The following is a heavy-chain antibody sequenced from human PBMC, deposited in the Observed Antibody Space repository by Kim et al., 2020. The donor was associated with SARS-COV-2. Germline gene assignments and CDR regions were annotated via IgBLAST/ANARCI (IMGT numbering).Heavy chain of an antibody. CDR1: GFTFSSYS. V-gene: IGHV3-48*02. D-gene: IGHD6-19*01. CDR3: ARETAVAGWGPGHYYYYYGMDV. J-gene: IGHJ6*02. Sequence: GGSLRLSCAASGFTFSSYSMNWVRQAPGKGLEWVSYISSSSSTIYYADSVKGRFTISRDNAKNSLYLQMNSLRDEDTAVYYCARETAVAGWGPGHYYYYYGMDVWGQETTVTVSS. CDR2: ISSSSSTI.